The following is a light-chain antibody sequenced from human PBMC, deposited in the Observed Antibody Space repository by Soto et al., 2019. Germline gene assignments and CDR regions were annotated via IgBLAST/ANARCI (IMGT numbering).Light chain of an antibody. J-gene: IGLJ2*01. V-gene: IGLV1-44*01. CDR2: TNN. CDR3: SAWDDSLNGVV. CDR1: SSNIGSNS. Sequence: VLTQPPSASGTPGQRVTISCSGSSSNIGSNSVNWYQQLPGTAPKLLIYTNNQRPSGVPDRFSGSKSGTSASLAISELQSEDGADYYCSAWDDSLNGVVFGGGTKLTVL.